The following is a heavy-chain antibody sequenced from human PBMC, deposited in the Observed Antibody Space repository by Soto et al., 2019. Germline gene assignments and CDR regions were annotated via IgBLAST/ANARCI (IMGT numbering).Heavy chain of an antibody. CDR3: ARDSNELWFGELFHNSNWFDP. CDR1: GYSFTSYW. Sequence: PGESLKISCKGSGYSFTSYWIGWVRQMPGKGLEWMGIIYPGDSDTRYSPSFQGQVTISADKSISTAYLQWSSLKASDTAMYYCARDSNELWFGELFHNSNWFDPWGQGTLVTVSS. CDR2: IYPGDSDT. D-gene: IGHD3-10*01. J-gene: IGHJ5*02. V-gene: IGHV5-51*01.